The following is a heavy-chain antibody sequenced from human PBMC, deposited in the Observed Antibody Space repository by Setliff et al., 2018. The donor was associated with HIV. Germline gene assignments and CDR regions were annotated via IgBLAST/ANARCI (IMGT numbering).Heavy chain of an antibody. CDR2: IYYSGST. CDR1: GGSVSSGSYY. D-gene: IGHD6-25*01. Sequence: KPSETLSLTCTVSGGSVSSGSYYWSWIRQPPGKGLEWIGYIYYSGSTKHNPSPKSRVTISLDTSKNQFSLKLTAVTAADTAVDYCARYSPRGYTLTGPYWGQGTLVTVSS. J-gene: IGHJ4*02. V-gene: IGHV4-61*01. CDR3: ARYSPRGYTLTGPY.